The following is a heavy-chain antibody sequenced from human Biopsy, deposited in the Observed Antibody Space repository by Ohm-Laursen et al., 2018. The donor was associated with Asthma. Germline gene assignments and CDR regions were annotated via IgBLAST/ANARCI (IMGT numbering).Heavy chain of an antibody. J-gene: IGHJ4*02. V-gene: IGHV3-30-3*01. CDR2: ISYDGSSI. D-gene: IGHD6-19*01. Sequence: SLRLSCAASRFTYEMHCVRQAPGTGLEWVAVISYDGSSIYYADYVRGRFTIFRDNSKNTLSLQMHNLTAEDTAVYYCAREGVAGTHIEDWGQGTLVTVSS. CDR1: RFTYE. CDR3: AREGVAGTHIED.